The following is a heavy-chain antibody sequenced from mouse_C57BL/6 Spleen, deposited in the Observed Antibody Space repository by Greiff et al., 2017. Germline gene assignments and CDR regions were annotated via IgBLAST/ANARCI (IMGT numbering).Heavy chain of an antibody. J-gene: IGHJ4*01. CDR3: ARTVLAPYYAMDY. CDR1: GYAFSSSW. CDR2: IYPGEGDT. D-gene: IGHD1-1*01. Sequence: QVQLQQSGPELVKPGASVKISCKASGYAFSSSWMNWVKQRPGTGLEWIGRIYPGEGDTNYNGKFKGKATLTADKSSSTAYMQLISLTSEDSAVYFCARTVLAPYYAMDYWGQGTSVTVSS. V-gene: IGHV1-82*01.